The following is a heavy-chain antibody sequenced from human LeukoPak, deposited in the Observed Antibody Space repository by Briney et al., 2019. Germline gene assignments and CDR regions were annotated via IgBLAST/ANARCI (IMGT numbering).Heavy chain of an antibody. CDR3: ARGDTNKIAAAGHDAFDI. Sequence: PGGSLRLSCAASGFTFSSCSMNWVRQAPGKGLEWVSSFSSSSSYIYYADSVKGRFTISRDNAKNSLYLQMNSLRAEDTAVYYCARGDTNKIAAAGHDAFDIWGQGTMVTVSS. J-gene: IGHJ3*02. D-gene: IGHD6-13*01. CDR2: FSSSSSYI. V-gene: IGHV3-21*01. CDR1: GFTFSSCS.